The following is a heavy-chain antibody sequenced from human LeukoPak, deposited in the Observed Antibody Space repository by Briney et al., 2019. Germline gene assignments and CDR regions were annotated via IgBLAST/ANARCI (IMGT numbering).Heavy chain of an antibody. CDR2: ISAYNGNT. CDR3: ARLWFGELSEPNFDY. D-gene: IGHD3-10*01. V-gene: IGHV1-18*01. Sequence: ASVKVSCKASGYTFTSYGISWVRQAPGQGLEWMGWISAYNGNTNYAQKLQGRATMTTDTSTSTAYMELRSLRSDDTAVYYCARLWFGELSEPNFDYWGQGTLVTVSS. J-gene: IGHJ4*02. CDR1: GYTFTSYG.